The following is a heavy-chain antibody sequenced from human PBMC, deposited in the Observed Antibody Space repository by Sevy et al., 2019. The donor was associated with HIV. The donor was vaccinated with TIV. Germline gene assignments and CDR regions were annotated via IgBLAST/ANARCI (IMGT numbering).Heavy chain of an antibody. CDR3: ATGGISTYYYGMDV. CDR1: GFIVSSNY. CDR2: IYSGGST. D-gene: IGHD3-16*01. Sequence: GGSLRLSCAASGFIVSSNYMSWVRQAPGKGLEWVSVIYSGGSTYYADSVKGRFTISRDNSKNTLYLQMNSLRAEDTAVYYCATGGISTYYYGMDVWGQGTTVTVSS. J-gene: IGHJ6*02. V-gene: IGHV3-53*01.